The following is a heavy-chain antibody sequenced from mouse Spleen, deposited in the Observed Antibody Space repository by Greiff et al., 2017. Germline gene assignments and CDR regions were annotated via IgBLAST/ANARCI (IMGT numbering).Heavy chain of an antibody. CDR2: ILPGSGST. Sequence: LVESGAELMKPGASVKISCKATGYTFSSYWIEWVKQRPGHGLEWIGEILPGSGSTNYNEKFKGKATFTADTSSNTAYMQLSSLTSEDSAVYYCASITTVVADAMDYWGQGTSVTVSS. J-gene: IGHJ4*01. CDR1: GYTFSSYW. D-gene: IGHD1-1*01. V-gene: IGHV1-9*01. CDR3: ASITTVVADAMDY.